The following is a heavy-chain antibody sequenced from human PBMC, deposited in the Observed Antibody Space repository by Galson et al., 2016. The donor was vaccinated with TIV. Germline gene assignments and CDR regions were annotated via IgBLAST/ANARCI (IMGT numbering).Heavy chain of an antibody. D-gene: IGHD5-24*01. CDR2: TDWDGDK. J-gene: IGHJ4*02. V-gene: IGHV2-70*17. CDR1: GFSLTTHGMC. Sequence: PALVKPTQTLTLTCTFSGFSLTTHGMCVSWIRQPPGKALEWLARTDWDGDKFYSTSLQTRLSISKDTSRNQVVLTLSNVDPVDTDTYFCARSSIRDVSTHRFFDYWGQGTLVTVSP. CDR3: ARSSIRDVSTHRFFDY.